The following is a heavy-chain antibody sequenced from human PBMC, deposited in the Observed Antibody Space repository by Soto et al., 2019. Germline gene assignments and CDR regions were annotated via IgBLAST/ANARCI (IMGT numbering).Heavy chain of an antibody. J-gene: IGHJ4*02. Sequence: GASVKVSCKASGYTFTSYYMHWVRQAPGQGLEWMGIINPSGGSTSYAQKFQGRVTMTRDTSTSTVYMELSSLRSEDTAVYYCARDSQLYYYDSSGYPGDWGQGTLVTVSS. V-gene: IGHV1-46*01. CDR3: ARDSQLYYYDSSGYPGD. CDR2: INPSGGST. CDR1: GYTFTSYY. D-gene: IGHD3-22*01.